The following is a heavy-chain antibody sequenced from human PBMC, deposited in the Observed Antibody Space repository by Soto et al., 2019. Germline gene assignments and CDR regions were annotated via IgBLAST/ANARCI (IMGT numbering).Heavy chain of an antibody. CDR3: ARDRVGATPFYGMDV. CDR1: EFIFATYA. V-gene: IGHV3-23*01. CDR2: ISGSTDDT. D-gene: IGHD1-26*01. J-gene: IGHJ6*02. Sequence: GWSLRLSCAASEFIFATYAMTWVRQAPGKGLEWVSSISGSTDDTFYADSVKGRFTISRDNSKNTLYLQMNSLRAEETAVYYCARDRVGATPFYGMDVWRQGSTVTVSS.